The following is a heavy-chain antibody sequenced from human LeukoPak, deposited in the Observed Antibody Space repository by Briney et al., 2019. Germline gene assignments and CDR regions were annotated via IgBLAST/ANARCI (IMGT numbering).Heavy chain of an antibody. D-gene: IGHD2-2*02. Sequence: GGSLRLSCAASGFTFSSYWMHWVRQAPGKGLVWVSRINSDGSSTSYADSVKGRFTISRDNAKNTLYLQMNSLRAEDTAVYYCARHCSSTSCYTPDAFDIWGQGTMVTVSS. CDR1: GFTFSSYW. V-gene: IGHV3-74*01. CDR3: ARHCSSTSCYTPDAFDI. CDR2: INSDGSST. J-gene: IGHJ3*02.